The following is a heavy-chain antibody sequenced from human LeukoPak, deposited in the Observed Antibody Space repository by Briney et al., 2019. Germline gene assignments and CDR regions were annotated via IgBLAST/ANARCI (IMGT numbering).Heavy chain of an antibody. V-gene: IGHV1-69*05. CDR1: GGTFSSYA. Sequence: SVKLSCKASGGTFSSYAISWVRQAPGQGLEWMGRIIPIFGTANYAQKFQGRVTITTDESTSTAYMELSSLRSEDTAVYYCARSYYGDYYMDVWGKGTTVTVSS. CDR2: IIPIFGTA. J-gene: IGHJ6*03. D-gene: IGHD4-17*01. CDR3: ARSYYGDYYMDV.